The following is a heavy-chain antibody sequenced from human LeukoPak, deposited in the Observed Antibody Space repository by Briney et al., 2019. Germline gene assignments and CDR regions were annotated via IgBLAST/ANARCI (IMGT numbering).Heavy chain of an antibody. V-gene: IGHV1-2*02. CDR3: ARRIQLWLQNWFDP. J-gene: IGHJ5*02. D-gene: IGHD5-18*01. CDR2: INPNSGGT. CDR1: GYTFTGYY. Sequence: ASVKVSCKASGYTFTGYYMHWVRQAPGQGLEGMGWINPNSGGTNYAQKFQGRVTMTRDTSISTAYMELSRLRSDDTAVYYCARRIQLWLQNWFDPWGQGTLVTVSS.